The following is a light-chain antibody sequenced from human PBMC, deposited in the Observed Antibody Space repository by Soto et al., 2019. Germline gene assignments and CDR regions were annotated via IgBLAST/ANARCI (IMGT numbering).Light chain of an antibody. CDR3: SSYTSSSTHNVV. CDR2: DVS. J-gene: IGLJ2*01. Sequence: QSALTQPASVSGSPGQSITISCTGTSSDVGGYNYVSWYQQHPGKAPKLMIYDVSNRPSGVSNRFSGSKSGNTASLTISGPQPEDEAEYDYSSYTSSSTHNVVFGGGTQLTVL. V-gene: IGLV2-14*01. CDR1: SSDVGGYNY.